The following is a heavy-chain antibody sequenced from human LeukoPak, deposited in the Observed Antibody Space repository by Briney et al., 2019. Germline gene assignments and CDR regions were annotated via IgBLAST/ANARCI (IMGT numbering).Heavy chain of an antibody. CDR1: GYTFTGYG. V-gene: IGHV1-18*01. CDR2: ISAYNGNT. D-gene: IGHD6-13*01. J-gene: IGHJ4*02. CDR3: ARTDGDSVTYHFDY. Sequence: ASVKVSCKASGYTFTGYGISWVRQAPGQGLEWMGWISAYNGNTNYAQKLQGRVTMTTDTSTSTAYMELRSLRSDDTAVYYCARTDGDSVTYHFDYWGQGTLVTVSS.